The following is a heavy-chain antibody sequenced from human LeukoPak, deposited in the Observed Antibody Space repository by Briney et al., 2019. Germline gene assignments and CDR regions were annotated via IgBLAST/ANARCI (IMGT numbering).Heavy chain of an antibody. J-gene: IGHJ4*02. Sequence: GGSQRLSCAASGFTFSSYAMSWVRQAPGKGLEWVANIKQDGSEKYYVDSVKGRFTISRDNAKNSLYLQMNSLRAEDTAVYYCARDQGYYDYVWGSYRYTKFDYWGQGTLVTVSS. D-gene: IGHD3-16*02. CDR3: ARDQGYYDYVWGSYRYTKFDY. CDR1: GFTFSSYA. CDR2: IKQDGSEK. V-gene: IGHV3-7*01.